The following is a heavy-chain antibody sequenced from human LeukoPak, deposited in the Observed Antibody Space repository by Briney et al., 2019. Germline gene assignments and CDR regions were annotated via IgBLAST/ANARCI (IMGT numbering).Heavy chain of an antibody. CDR3: ARWFYYGSGRRQFDY. V-gene: IGHV4-59*08. D-gene: IGHD3-10*01. J-gene: IGHJ4*02. CDR2: VYNSGST. CDR1: GGSIRNYY. Sequence: SETLSLTCTVSGGSIRNYYWSWIRQPPGQGLEWIGYVYNSGSTNYNPSLGSRVTISVDTSKNQFSLKLSSVTAADTAVYYCARWFYYGSGRRQFDYWGQGALVTVSS.